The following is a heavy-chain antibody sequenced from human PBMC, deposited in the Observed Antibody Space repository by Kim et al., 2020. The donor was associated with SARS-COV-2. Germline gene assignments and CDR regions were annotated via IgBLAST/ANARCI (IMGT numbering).Heavy chain of an antibody. D-gene: IGHD6-13*01. CDR3: ARDKSSSYTFDAFDI. CDR1: GDSVSSTRAA. J-gene: IGHJ3*02. V-gene: IGHV6-1*01. CDR2: TYYRSKWYN. Sequence: SQTLSLTCAISGDSVSSTRAAWNWIRQSPSRGLEWLGRTYYRSKWYNDYAASVKSRIIFNPDTSKNQFSLQLNSVTPEDTAVYYCARDKSSSYTFDAFDIWGQGTMVTVSS.